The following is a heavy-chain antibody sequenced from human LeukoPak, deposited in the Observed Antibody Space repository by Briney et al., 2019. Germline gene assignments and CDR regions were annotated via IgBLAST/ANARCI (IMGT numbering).Heavy chain of an antibody. CDR1: GFTLSNFW. J-gene: IGHJ4*02. CDR3: ARGRGIAL. D-gene: IGHD6-13*01. CDR2: IEDDGNKK. V-gene: IGHV3-7*01. Sequence: GGSLRLSCATSGFTLSNFWMNWARQAPGKGLEWVANIEDDGNKKNYVDSVKGRFTISRDNVENSIYLQMNSLRADDTAVYYCARGRGIALWGQGTLVTVSS.